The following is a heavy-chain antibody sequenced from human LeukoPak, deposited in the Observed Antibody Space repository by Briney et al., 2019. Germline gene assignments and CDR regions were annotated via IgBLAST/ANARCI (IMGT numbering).Heavy chain of an antibody. J-gene: IGHJ4*02. Sequence: PGGSLRLSCAASGFTFSNYEMNWVRQAPGKGLEWVSFISRSSTTIYYADSVQGRFTISRDNAKNSLYLLMNSLRAEDTAVYYCARLEGVPVDSSGWEFDYWGQGTLVTVSS. V-gene: IGHV3-48*01. CDR3: ARLEGVPVDSSGWEFDY. D-gene: IGHD6-19*01. CDR2: ISRSSTTI. CDR1: GFTFSNYE.